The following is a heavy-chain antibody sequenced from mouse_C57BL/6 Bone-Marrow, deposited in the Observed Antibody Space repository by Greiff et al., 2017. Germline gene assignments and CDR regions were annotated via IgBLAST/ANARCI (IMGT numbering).Heavy chain of an antibody. CDR1: GYTFTSYW. D-gene: IGHD2-3*01. V-gene: IGHV1-59*01. J-gene: IGHJ2*01. Sequence: QVQLQQPGAELVRPGTSVKLSCKASGYTFTSYWMHWVKQRPGQGLEWIGVIDPSDSYTNYNQKFKGKATLTVDTSSSTAYVQLSSLTSEDSAVYYYARGGYYSYFDYWGQGTTLTVSS. CDR3: ARGGYYSYFDY. CDR2: IDPSDSYT.